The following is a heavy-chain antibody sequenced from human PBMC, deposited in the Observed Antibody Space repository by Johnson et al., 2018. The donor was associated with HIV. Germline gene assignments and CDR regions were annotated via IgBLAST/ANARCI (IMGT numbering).Heavy chain of an antibody. D-gene: IGHD1-26*01. CDR1: GFTFSSYA. Sequence: VQLVESGGGLVQPGGSLSFSCAVSGFTFSSYAMSWVRQAPGKGLEWVSAISGSGGSTYYADSVKGRFTISRDNSKNTLYLQMNSLRAEDTALYYCARRWELHSNAFDIWGQGTMVTVSS. V-gene: IGHV3-23*04. J-gene: IGHJ3*02. CDR3: ARRWELHSNAFDI. CDR2: ISGSGGST.